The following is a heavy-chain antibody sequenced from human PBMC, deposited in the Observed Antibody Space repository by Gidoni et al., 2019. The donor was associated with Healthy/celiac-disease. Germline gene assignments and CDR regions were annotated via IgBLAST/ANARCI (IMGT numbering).Heavy chain of an antibody. CDR1: GFTFSSYG. CDR3: AKDLSSAYYYDTDGWGYFDY. Sequence: QVQLVESGGGVVQPGRSLRLSCAVSGFTFSSYGMPWVRQAPGKGLEWVAVISYDGSNKYYADSVKGRFTISRDNSKNTLYLQMNSLRAEDTAVYYCAKDLSSAYYYDTDGWGYFDYWGQGTLVTVSS. CDR2: ISYDGSNK. J-gene: IGHJ4*02. D-gene: IGHD3-22*01. V-gene: IGHV3-30*18.